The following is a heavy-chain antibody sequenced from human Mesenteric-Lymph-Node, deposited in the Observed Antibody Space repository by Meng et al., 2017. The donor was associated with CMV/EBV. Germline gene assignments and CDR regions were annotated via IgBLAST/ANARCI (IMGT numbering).Heavy chain of an antibody. Sequence: GESLKISCTASGSSISDYYMSWIRQAPGKGLEWVSYISYSGYTIYYADSVRGRFTISRDNAKNLVYLQMNSLRAEDTAVYYCARDEGGWFWSGYPSRYYYYGMDVWGQGTTVTVSS. V-gene: IGHV3-11*04. CDR2: ISYSGYTI. CDR3: ARDEGGWFWSGYPSRYYYYGMDV. CDR1: GSSISDYY. D-gene: IGHD3-3*01. J-gene: IGHJ6*02.